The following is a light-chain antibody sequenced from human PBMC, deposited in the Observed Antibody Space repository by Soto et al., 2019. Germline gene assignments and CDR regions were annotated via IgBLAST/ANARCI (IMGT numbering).Light chain of an antibody. CDR2: DAS. Sequence: DIQMTQSPSSLSASVGDRVTITCQASQDITNFLNWYQQKPGKARKLLIYDASSLQTGVPSRFSGSGSGTDFSFTISSLQPEDIATYYWQQFDDVPYSFGQGTKVAIK. V-gene: IGKV1-33*01. CDR3: QQFDDVPYS. CDR1: QDITNF. J-gene: IGKJ2*03.